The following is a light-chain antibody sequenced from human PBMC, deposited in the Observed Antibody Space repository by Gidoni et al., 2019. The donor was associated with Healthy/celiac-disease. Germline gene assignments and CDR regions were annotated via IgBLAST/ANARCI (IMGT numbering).Light chain of an antibody. CDR3: MQALQTCT. CDR2: LGS. Sequence: DIVMTQSPLSLPVTPGEPASISCRSSQSLLHSNGYNYLDWYLQKPWQSPQLLIYLGSNRASGVPDRFSGSGSGTDFTLKISRVEAEYVGVYYCMQALQTCTFXQXTKLEIK. CDR1: QSLLHSNGYNY. J-gene: IGKJ2*02. V-gene: IGKV2-28*01.